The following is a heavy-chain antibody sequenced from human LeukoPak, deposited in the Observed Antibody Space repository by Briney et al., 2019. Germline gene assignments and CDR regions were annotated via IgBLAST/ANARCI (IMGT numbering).Heavy chain of an antibody. CDR3: AKDMTYYYGSGTSYSYYGMDV. V-gene: IGHV3-23*01. Sequence: PGGSLRLSCAASGIILSNFAMNWVRQAPGKGLECVSTVSVSGRRTYYADFVKGRFSISRDISKSTLYLQMTGLRAEDTAVYYCAKDMTYYYGSGTSYSYYGMDVWGHGTTVTVSS. CDR1: GIILSNFA. CDR2: VSVSGRRT. D-gene: IGHD3-10*01. J-gene: IGHJ6*02.